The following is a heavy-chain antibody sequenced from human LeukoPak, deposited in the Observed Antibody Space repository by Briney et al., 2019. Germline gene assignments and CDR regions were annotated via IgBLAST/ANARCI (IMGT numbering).Heavy chain of an antibody. D-gene: IGHD6-13*01. CDR3: ASVPFSSWFPVI. J-gene: IGHJ3*02. V-gene: IGHV4-30-4*01. CDR2: IYYSGST. Sequence: SETLSLTCTVSGGSISSGDYYWSWIRQPPGKGLEWIGYIYYSGSTYYNPSLKSRVTISVDTSKNQFSLKLSSVTAADTAVYYCASVPFSSWFPVIWGQGTMVTVSS. CDR1: GGSISSGDYY.